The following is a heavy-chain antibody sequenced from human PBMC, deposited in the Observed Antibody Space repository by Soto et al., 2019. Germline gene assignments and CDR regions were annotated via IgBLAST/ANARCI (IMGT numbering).Heavy chain of an antibody. CDR2: IYYSGST. Sequence: QVQLQESGPGLVKPSETLSLTCTVSGGSISTYYWSWIRQPPGKGLEWIGYIYYSGSTNFNPSLKGPATISVDTSKNLFSLELSSVTAADSAVYYCARQKAAAGTTENRDHYYYYMDVWGKGTTVTVSS. CDR3: ARQKAAAGTTENRDHYYYYMDV. J-gene: IGHJ6*03. V-gene: IGHV4-59*08. CDR1: GGSISTYY. D-gene: IGHD6-13*01.